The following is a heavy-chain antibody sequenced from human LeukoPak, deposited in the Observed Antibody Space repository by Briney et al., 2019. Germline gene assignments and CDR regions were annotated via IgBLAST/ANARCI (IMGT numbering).Heavy chain of an antibody. V-gene: IGHV1-2*02. CDR3: ARTSEMATLIPFVPHYYYHYMDV. CDR2: INPNSGGT. J-gene: IGHJ6*03. D-gene: IGHD5-24*01. CDR1: GYTFTGYY. Sequence: ASVKVSCKASGYTFTGYYMHWVRQAPGQGLEWMGWINPNSGGTNYAQKFQGRVTMTRDTSISTAYMELSRLRSDDTAVYYCARTSEMATLIPFVPHYYYHYMDVWGKGTTVTVSS.